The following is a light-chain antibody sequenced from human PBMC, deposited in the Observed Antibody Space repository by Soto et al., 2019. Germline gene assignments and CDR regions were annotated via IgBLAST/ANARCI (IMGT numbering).Light chain of an antibody. V-gene: IGKV3-20*01. CDR1: QSVSSSY. Sequence: EIVLTQSPGTLSLSPGERATLSCRASQSVSSSYLAWYQQKPGQAPRLLIYGASSRATGIPDRFSGSGSRTAFTITISRLEPEDFAVYYCQQYGSSPPITFGQGTRLEIK. CDR3: QQYGSSPPIT. CDR2: GAS. J-gene: IGKJ5*01.